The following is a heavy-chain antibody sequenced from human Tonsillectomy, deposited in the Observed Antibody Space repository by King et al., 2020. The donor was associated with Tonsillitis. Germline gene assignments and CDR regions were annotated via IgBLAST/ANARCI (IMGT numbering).Heavy chain of an antibody. Sequence: QLQESGSGLVKPSQTLSLTCAVSGGSISSGGYSWSWIRQPPGKGLEWIGYIYHSGSTYYNPSLKSRVTISVDRSKNQFSLKLSSVTAADTAVYYCASSRTYGDYVSLFDYWGQGTLVTVSS. CDR2: IYHSGST. V-gene: IGHV4-30-2*01. D-gene: IGHD4-17*01. CDR3: ASSRTYGDYVSLFDY. CDR1: GGSISSGGYS. J-gene: IGHJ4*02.